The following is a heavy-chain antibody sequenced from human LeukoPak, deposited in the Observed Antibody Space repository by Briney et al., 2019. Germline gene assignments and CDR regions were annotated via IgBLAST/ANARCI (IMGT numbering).Heavy chain of an antibody. Sequence: SETLSLTCTVSGVSTTNGIYYWAWIRQPPGKGLEWIGSVHNVGSTYYNLSLRSRVTRSIDTSKNQFSLRLNSVTAADTAVYYCARHAEYNSGWHFYLDHWGQGILVTVSS. CDR3: ARHAEYNSGWHFYLDH. J-gene: IGHJ4*02. CDR2: VHNVGST. V-gene: IGHV4-39*01. D-gene: IGHD6-19*01. CDR1: GVSTTNGIYY.